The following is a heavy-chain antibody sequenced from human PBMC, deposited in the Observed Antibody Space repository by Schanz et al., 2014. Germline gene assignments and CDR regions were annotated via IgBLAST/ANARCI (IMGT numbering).Heavy chain of an antibody. V-gene: IGHV3-48*01. CDR1: GFTFSSYG. J-gene: IGHJ4*02. Sequence: VQLVESGGGVVQPGRSLRLSCAASGFTFSSYGMNWVRQAPGKGLEWVSYISGSSSTKYYADSVKGRFTISRDNGKKSLYLQMNSLRAEDTAVYYCAKDGRLPYYGTGSDFDYWGQGTLVAVSS. D-gene: IGHD3-22*01. CDR2: ISGSSSTK. CDR3: AKDGRLPYYGTGSDFDY.